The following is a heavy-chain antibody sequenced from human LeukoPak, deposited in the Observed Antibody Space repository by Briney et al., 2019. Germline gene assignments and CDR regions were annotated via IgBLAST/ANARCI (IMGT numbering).Heavy chain of an antibody. V-gene: IGHV3-48*01. CDR3: ARVSSSWYWFDP. D-gene: IGHD6-13*01. CDR1: GFTFSSYS. CDR2: ISSSSSTI. J-gene: IGHJ5*02. Sequence: GGSLRLSCAASGFTFSSYSMNWVRQAPGKGLEWVSYISSSSSTIYYADSVKGRFTISRDNSKNTLYLQMNSLRAEDTAVYYCARVSSSWYWFDPWGQGTLVTVSS.